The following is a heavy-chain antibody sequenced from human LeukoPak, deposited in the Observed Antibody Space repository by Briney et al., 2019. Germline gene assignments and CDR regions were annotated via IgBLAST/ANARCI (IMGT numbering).Heavy chain of an antibody. CDR3: ARAGLGGDWYFDL. Sequence: PGGSLRLSCAASGFTFSSYSMNWVRQAPGKGLEWVSSISSSSSYIYYADSVKGRFTISRDNAKNSLYLQMNSLRAEDTAVYYCARAGLGGDWYFDLWGRGTLVTVSS. CDR2: ISSSSSYI. CDR1: GFTFSSYS. J-gene: IGHJ2*01. V-gene: IGHV3-21*01. D-gene: IGHD6-19*01.